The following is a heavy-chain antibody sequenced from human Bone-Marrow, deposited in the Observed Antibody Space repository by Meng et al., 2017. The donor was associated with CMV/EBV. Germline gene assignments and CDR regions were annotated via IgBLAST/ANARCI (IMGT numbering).Heavy chain of an antibody. CDR2: ISYDGSNK. J-gene: IGHJ6*02. Sequence: GESLKISCAASGFTFSSYAMHWVRQAPGKGLEWVAVISYDGSNKYYADSVKGRFTISRDNSKNTLYLQMNSLRAEDTAVYYCARDNGDIVVVPAAITYYYYGMEVWGQWNTVNVAS. CDR3: ARDNGDIVVVPAAITYYYYGMEV. CDR1: GFTFSSYA. D-gene: IGHD2-2*02. V-gene: IGHV3-30-3*01.